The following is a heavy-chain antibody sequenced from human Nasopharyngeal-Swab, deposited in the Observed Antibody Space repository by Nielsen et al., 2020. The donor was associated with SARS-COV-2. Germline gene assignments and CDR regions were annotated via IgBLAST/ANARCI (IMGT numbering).Heavy chain of an antibody. CDR3: ARDIPYYYDSSGSDAFEI. D-gene: IGHD3-22*01. V-gene: IGHV4-59*08. J-gene: IGHJ3*02. CDR2: IYYSGST. CDR1: GGSISSYY. Sequence: SETLSLTCTVSGGSISSYYWSWIRQPPGKGLEWIGYIYYSGSTNYNPSLKSRVTISVDTSKNQFSLKLSSVTAADTAVYYCARDIPYYYDSSGSDAFEIWGQGTMVTVSS.